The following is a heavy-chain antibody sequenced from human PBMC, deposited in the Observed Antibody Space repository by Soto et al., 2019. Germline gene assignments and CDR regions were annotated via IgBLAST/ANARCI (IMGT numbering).Heavy chain of an antibody. V-gene: IGHV3-53*01. CDR1: GLTVSGKKY. CDR3: ATWHLQEHAYDV. Sequence: GGSLRLSCAVSGLTVSGKKYVAWVRQAPGKGLEWVSGFYDLDGTYYADSLKGRFTTSGDSSRTIVYLQMNGLRPGDTAVYYCATWHLQEHAYDVWGQGTTVTVS. J-gene: IGHJ3*01. CDR2: FYDLDGT. D-gene: IGHD4-4*01.